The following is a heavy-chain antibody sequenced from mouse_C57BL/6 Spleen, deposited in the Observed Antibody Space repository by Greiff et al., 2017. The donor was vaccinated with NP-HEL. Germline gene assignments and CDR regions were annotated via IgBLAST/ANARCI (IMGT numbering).Heavy chain of an antibody. D-gene: IGHD1-1*01. Sequence: VQLQQPGAELVKPGASVKMPCKASGYTFTSYWITWVKQRPGQGLEWIGDIYPGSGSTNYNEKFKSKATLTVDTSSSTAYMQLSSLTSEDSAVYDCARDYYGSSYGYFDVWGTGTTVTVSS. CDR2: IYPGSGST. V-gene: IGHV1-55*01. CDR3: ARDYYGSSYGYFDV. CDR1: GYTFTSYW. J-gene: IGHJ1*03.